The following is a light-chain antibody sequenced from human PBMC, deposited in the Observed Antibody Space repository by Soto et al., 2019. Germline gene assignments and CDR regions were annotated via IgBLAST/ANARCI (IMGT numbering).Light chain of an antibody. CDR3: QQSYSTPYT. J-gene: IGKJ2*01. CDR1: QSISSY. Sequence: DIQMTQSPSSLSASVGDRVTITCRASQSISSYLNWYQQKPGKAPKLLIYAASSLQSGVPSRFSGSGSGTDFTLTISSLPTEEFATYYCQQSYSTPYTFGQGTTLEIK. V-gene: IGKV1-39*01. CDR2: AAS.